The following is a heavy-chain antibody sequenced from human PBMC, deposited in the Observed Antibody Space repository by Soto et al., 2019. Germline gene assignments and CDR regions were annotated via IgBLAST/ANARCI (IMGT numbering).Heavy chain of an antibody. CDR2: ISGSGGST. CDR1: GFTFSSYA. D-gene: IGHD4-17*01. V-gene: IGHV3-23*01. Sequence: GGSLRLSCAASGFTFSSYAMSWVRQAPGKGLEWVSAISGSGGSTYYAGSVKGRFTISRDNSKNPLYLQMNSLRAEDTAVYYCAKDDYGLGMMRDAFDIWGQGTIVTVSS. J-gene: IGHJ3*02. CDR3: AKDDYGLGMMRDAFDI.